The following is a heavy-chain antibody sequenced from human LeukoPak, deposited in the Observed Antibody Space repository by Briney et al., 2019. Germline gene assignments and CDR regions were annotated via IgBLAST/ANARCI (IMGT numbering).Heavy chain of an antibody. J-gene: IGHJ4*02. CDR2: ISWNSGSI. CDR3: AREYQQLAFDY. CDR1: GFTFDDYA. V-gene: IGHV3-9*01. Sequence: HPGRSLRLSCAASGFTFDDYAMHWVRQAPGKGLEWVSGISWNSGSIGYADSVKGRFTISRDNAKNSLYLQMNSLRAEDTAVYYCAREYQQLAFDYWGQGTLVTVSS. D-gene: IGHD6-13*01.